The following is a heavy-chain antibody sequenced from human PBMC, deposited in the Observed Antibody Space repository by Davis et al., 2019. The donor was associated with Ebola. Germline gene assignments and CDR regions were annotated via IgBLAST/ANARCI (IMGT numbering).Heavy chain of an antibody. J-gene: IGHJ4*02. V-gene: IGHV4-30-2*01. Sequence: MPSETLSLTCAVSGGSISSGGYSWSWIRQPPGKGLEWIGYIYHSGSTYYNPSLKSRVTISVDTFTNQFSLNLSSVTAADTAVYYCAKNRGGLDYWGQGTLVTVSS. CDR3: AKNRGGLDY. CDR2: IYHSGST. CDR1: GGSISSGGYS. D-gene: IGHD2/OR15-2a*01.